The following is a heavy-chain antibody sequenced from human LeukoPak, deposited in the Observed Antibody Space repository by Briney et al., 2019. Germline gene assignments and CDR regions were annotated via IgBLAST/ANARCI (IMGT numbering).Heavy chain of an antibody. CDR2: INTNTGNP. D-gene: IGHD2-15*01. CDR3: ARGEGYCSAGSCAFDP. J-gene: IGHJ5*02. CDR1: GYTFTTYA. Sequence: ASVKVSCKASGYTFTTYAMNWVRQAPGQGLEWMGWINTNTGNPTYAQGFTGRFDFSLDTSVSTAYLQIYSLEAEDTAVYYCARGEGYCSAGSCAFDPWGQGTLVTVSS. V-gene: IGHV7-4-1*01.